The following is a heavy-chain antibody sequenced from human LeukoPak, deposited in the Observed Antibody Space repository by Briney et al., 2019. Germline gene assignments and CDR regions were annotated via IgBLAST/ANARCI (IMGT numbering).Heavy chain of an antibody. D-gene: IGHD3-22*01. J-gene: IGHJ4*02. CDR1: GFTFSSYE. CDR2: ISSSGSTI. Sequence: PGGSLRLSCAASGFTFSSYEMNWVRQAPGKGLEWVSYISSSGSTIYYADSVKGRFTISRDNAKNSLYLQMNSLRAEDTAVYYCARDLRGGWTYYYDSSGFDYWGQGALVTVSS. CDR3: ARDLRGGWTYYYDSSGFDY. V-gene: IGHV3-48*03.